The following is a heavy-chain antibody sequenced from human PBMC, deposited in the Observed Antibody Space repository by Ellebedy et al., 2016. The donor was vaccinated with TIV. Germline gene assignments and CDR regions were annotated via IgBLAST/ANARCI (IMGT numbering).Heavy chain of an antibody. CDR2: IYYSGST. CDR3: ARAVGYCSSTSCYTYAEYFQH. J-gene: IGHJ1*01. Sequence: SETLSLTXTVSGGSISSGDYYWSWIRQPPGKGLEWIGYIYYSGSTYYNPSLKSRVTISVDTSKNQFSLKLSSVTAADTAVYYCARAVGYCSSTSCYTYAEYFQHWGQGTLVTVSS. D-gene: IGHD2-2*02. CDR1: GGSISSGDYY. V-gene: IGHV4-30-4*01.